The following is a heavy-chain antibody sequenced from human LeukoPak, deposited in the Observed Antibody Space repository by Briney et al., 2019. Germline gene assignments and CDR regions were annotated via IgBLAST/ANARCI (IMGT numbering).Heavy chain of an antibody. CDR3: ARGGSSSWYSSGSY. CDR1: GYTLTELS. Sequence: ASVKVSCKVSGYTLTELSMHWVRQAPGKGLEWMGGFDPEDGETIYAQKFQGRVTMTEDTSTDTAYMELSRLRSDDTAVYYCARGGSSSWYSSGSYWGQGTLVTVSS. V-gene: IGHV1-24*01. J-gene: IGHJ4*02. CDR2: FDPEDGET. D-gene: IGHD6-13*01.